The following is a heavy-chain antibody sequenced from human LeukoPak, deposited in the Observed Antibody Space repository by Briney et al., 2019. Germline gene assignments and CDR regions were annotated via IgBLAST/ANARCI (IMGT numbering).Heavy chain of an antibody. CDR1: GGSFSAYY. D-gene: IGHD4-17*01. V-gene: IGHV4-34*01. J-gene: IGHJ6*02. CDR3: ARGQTTVTLLTYFYGMDV. Sequence: SETLSLTCAVYGGSFSAYYWSWIRQPPGKGLEWIGEINHSGSTNYNPSLKSRVNISVDTSKNQSSLKLSSVTAADTAVYYCARGQTTVTLLTYFYGMDVWGQGTTVTVSS. CDR2: INHSGST.